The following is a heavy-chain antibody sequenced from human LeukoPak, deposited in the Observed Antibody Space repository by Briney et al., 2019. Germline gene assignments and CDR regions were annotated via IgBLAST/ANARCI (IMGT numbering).Heavy chain of an antibody. CDR1: GGSISSYY. Sequence: PSETLSLTCTVSGGSISSYYWSWIRQPAGKGLEWIGRIYTSGSTNYNPSLKSRVTMSVDTSKNQFSLKLSSVTAADTAVYYCVRDLGMATLNPGFDYWGQGTLVTVSS. J-gene: IGHJ4*02. CDR2: IYTSGST. CDR3: VRDLGMATLNPGFDY. V-gene: IGHV4-4*07. D-gene: IGHD5-12*01.